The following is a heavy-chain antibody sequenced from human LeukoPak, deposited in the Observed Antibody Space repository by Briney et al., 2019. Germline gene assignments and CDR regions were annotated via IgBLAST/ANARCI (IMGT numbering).Heavy chain of an antibody. CDR3: ARGPSLVVVPAAAYGFDY. D-gene: IGHD2-2*01. CDR1: GGSFSGYY. CDR2: INHSGST. V-gene: IGHV4-34*01. J-gene: IGHJ4*02. Sequence: SETLSLTCAVYGGSFSGYYWSWIRQPPGKGLEWIGEINHSGSTNYNPSLKSRVTISVDTSKNQFSLKLSSVTAADTAVYYCARGPSLVVVPAAAYGFDYWGQGTLVTVSS.